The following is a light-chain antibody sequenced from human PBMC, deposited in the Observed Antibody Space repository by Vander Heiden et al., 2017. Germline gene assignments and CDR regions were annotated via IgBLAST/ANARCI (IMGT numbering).Light chain of an antibody. CDR1: HHINSC. J-gene: IGKJ4*01. Sequence: DIQMPQSPSSLSASVGAVFPIPSQPIHHINSCLNWYQQKPGKAPELLIYDASTLQTGVPSGFTGNGSGTHFTFTISSLQPEDIATYYCQNYDDLIFLTFGGGTRVEVK. V-gene: IGKV1-33*01. CDR3: QNYDDLIFLT. CDR2: DAS.